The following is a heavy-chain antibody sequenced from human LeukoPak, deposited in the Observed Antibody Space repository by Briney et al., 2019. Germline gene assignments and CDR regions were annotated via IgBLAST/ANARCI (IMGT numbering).Heavy chain of an antibody. CDR1: GFTFSSYA. D-gene: IGHD3-22*01. CDR2: ISYDGNNK. Sequence: GRSPRLSCAASAASGFTFSSYAFHWVRQAPGKGLEWVAVISYDGNNKYYADSVRGRFTISRDNSKSTLFLQMNSLRVEDTAVYYCATEGSVNYYYDISGYYNHWGQGTLVTVSS. J-gene: IGHJ4*02. CDR3: ATEGSVNYYYDISGYYNH. V-gene: IGHV3-30-3*01.